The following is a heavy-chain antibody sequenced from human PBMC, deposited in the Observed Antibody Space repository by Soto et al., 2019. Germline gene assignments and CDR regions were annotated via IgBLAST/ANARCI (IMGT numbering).Heavy chain of an antibody. D-gene: IGHD6-19*01. CDR1: GYTFTSYA. J-gene: IGHJ3*02. CDR2: INAGNGNT. CDR3: ASPPRYSSGWHDAFDI. Sequence: ASVKVSCKASGYTFTSYAMHWVRQAPGQRLEWMGWINAGNGNTKYSQEFQGRVTITRDTSASTAYMELSSLRSEDTAVYYCASPPRYSSGWHDAFDIWGQGTMVTVSS. V-gene: IGHV1-3*01.